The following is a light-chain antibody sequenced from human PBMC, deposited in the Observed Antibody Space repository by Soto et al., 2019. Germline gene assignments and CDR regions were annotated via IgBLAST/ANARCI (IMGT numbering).Light chain of an antibody. Sequence: EIVITQSPATLSVSPGERATLSCRASQSVSSNLAWYQQEPGQAPRLLLYGASNTATGIPARFSGSGSGSEFTITITTVQSEDFAVYDGEQYNNWPPYTFGPGSKLEI. V-gene: IGKV3-15*01. CDR1: QSVSSN. J-gene: IGKJ2*01. CDR3: EQYNNWPPYT. CDR2: GAS.